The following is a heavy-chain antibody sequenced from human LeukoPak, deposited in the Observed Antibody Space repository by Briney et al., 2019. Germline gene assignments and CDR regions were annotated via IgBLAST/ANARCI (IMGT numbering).Heavy chain of an antibody. V-gene: IGHV3-23*01. CDR3: AKDGGYCSSTSCYELSHYYYYYMDV. D-gene: IGHD2-2*01. Sequence: QPGGSLRLSCVASGFRFSNYAMSWVRQAPRKGLEWVSGISGSGESTFYADSVKGRFSISRDNSKNTLYLQMNSLRAEDTAVYYCAKDGGYCSSTSCYELSHYYYYYMDVWGKGTTVTVSS. CDR2: ISGSGEST. J-gene: IGHJ6*03. CDR1: GFRFSNYA.